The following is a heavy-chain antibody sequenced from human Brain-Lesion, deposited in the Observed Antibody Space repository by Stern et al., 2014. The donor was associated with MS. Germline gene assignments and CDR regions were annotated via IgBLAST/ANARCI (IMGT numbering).Heavy chain of an antibody. CDR3: ARAVRNQLLSEY. J-gene: IGHJ4*02. CDR1: GYTFSSYD. CDR2: MNPYSGNT. V-gene: IGHV1-8*01. D-gene: IGHD2-2*01. Sequence: QVQLVESGAEVKKPGASVKVSCKASGYTFSSYDITWVRQASGHGLEWVGWMNPYSGNTGYAQKFKGRGSMTSDPSISTVYMELTSLTSDDTAVYFCARAVRNQLLSEYWGQGTLVTVSS.